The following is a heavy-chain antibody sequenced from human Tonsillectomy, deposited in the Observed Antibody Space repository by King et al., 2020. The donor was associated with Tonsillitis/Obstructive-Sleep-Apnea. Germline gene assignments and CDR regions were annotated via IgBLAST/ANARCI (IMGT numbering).Heavy chain of an antibody. CDR1: GDFITSSNFY. CDR3: ARHRDTALGPFNY. J-gene: IGHJ4*02. D-gene: IGHD5-18*01. V-gene: IGHV4-39*01. CDR2: IFYSGNT. Sequence: QPQESGPGLVKPSETLSLTCSVSGDFITSSNFYWSWIRQPPGKGLEWIGSIFYSGNTFYNPSLKTRVSMSVDTSKNQFSLNLSSVTAADTAVYYCARHRDTALGPFNYWGQGTPVTVSS.